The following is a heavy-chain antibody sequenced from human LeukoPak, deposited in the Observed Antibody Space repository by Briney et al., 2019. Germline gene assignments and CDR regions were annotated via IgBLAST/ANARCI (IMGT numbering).Heavy chain of an antibody. D-gene: IGHD3-22*01. Sequence: GGSLRLSCAASGFTFSNYAMSWVRQAPGKGLEWVSTISNSGGSTYSADSMKGRFTISRDNSKNTLFLQMSGLGAEDTAVYYCAKQTDTTGSRGWAFDIWGQGTMVTVSS. CDR1: GFTFSNYA. V-gene: IGHV3-23*01. CDR2: ISNSGGST. J-gene: IGHJ3*02. CDR3: AKQTDTTGSRGWAFDI.